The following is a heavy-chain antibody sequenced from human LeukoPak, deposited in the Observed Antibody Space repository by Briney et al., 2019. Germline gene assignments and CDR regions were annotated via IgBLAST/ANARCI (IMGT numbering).Heavy chain of an antibody. CDR1: GYTFTGYY. CDR2: INPNSGGT. Sequence: ASVKVSCKASGYTFTGYYMHWVRQAPGQGLEWMGWINPNSGGTNYAQKFQGRVTMTRDTSISTAYMELSRLRSDDTAVYYCARGCSSTSCLPYNWFDSWGQGTLVTVSS. D-gene: IGHD2-2*01. J-gene: IGHJ5*01. CDR3: ARGCSSTSCLPYNWFDS. V-gene: IGHV1-2*02.